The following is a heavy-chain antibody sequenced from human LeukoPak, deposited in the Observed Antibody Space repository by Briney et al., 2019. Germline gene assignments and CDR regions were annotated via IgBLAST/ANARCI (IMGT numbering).Heavy chain of an antibody. CDR2: IYHSGST. V-gene: IGHV4-31*03. Sequence: SETLSLTCTVSGGSISSGGYYWSWIRQHPGKGLEWIGYIYHSGSTYYNPSLKSRVTISVDTSKNQFSLKLSSVTAADTAVYYCARSGYNYGSDYWGQGTLVIVSS. CDR1: GGSISSGGYY. CDR3: ARSGYNYGSDY. D-gene: IGHD5-18*01. J-gene: IGHJ4*02.